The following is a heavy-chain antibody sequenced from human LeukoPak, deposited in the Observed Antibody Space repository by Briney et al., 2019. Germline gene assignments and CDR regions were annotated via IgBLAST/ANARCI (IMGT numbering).Heavy chain of an antibody. Sequence: PGGSLRLSCAASGFTFSSYWMHWVRQAPGRGLVWVSRINSDGSSTSYADSVKGRFTISRDNAKSTLYLQMNSLKVEDTAVYYCVADLGDYADFWGQGTLVTVSS. J-gene: IGHJ4*02. V-gene: IGHV3-74*01. CDR3: VADLGDYADF. CDR1: GFTFSSYW. CDR2: INSDGSST.